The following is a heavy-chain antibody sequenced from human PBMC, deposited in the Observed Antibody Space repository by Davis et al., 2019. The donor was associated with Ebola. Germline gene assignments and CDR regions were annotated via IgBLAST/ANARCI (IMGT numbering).Heavy chain of an antibody. CDR2: ISVMGGST. D-gene: IGHD1-26*01. V-gene: IGHV3-23*01. CDR3: AKDGRRYSGRFGGGYD. Sequence: GSSLRSPLTALETTLPTNAMRWVRQAPGKGLEWVSAISVMGGSTYYADSVKGRFTISRDNSKNTLYLQMNSLRAEDTGVYYWAKDGRRYSGRFGGGYDWGQGTLVSVSS. J-gene: IGHJ4*02. CDR1: ETTLPTNA.